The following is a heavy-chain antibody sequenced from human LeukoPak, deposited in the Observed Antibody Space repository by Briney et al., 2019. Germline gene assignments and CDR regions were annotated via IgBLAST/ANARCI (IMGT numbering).Heavy chain of an antibody. CDR3: ARVDGYNAY. D-gene: IGHD5-24*01. V-gene: IGHV4-59*01. CDR1: GGSISSYY. J-gene: IGHJ4*02. Sequence: SESLSLTCTVSGGSISSYYWSWIRQPPGKGLEWIGYIYYSGSTNYNPSLKSRVTISVDTSKNQFSLKLSSVTAADTAVYYCARVDGYNAYWGQGTLVTVSS. CDR2: IYYSGST.